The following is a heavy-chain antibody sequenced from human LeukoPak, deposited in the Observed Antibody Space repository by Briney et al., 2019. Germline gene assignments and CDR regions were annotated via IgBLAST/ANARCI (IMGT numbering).Heavy chain of an antibody. CDR1: GFTVSSNY. CDR3: ARDLIGDIDYGDPLFDY. V-gene: IGHV3-21*01. D-gene: IGHD4-17*01. CDR2: ISSSSSYI. J-gene: IGHJ4*02. Sequence: GGSLRLSCAASGFTVSSNYMSWVRQAPGKGLEWVSSISSSSSYIYYADSVKGRFTISRDNAKNSLYLQMNSLRAEDTAVYYCARDLIGDIDYGDPLFDYWGQGTLVTVSS.